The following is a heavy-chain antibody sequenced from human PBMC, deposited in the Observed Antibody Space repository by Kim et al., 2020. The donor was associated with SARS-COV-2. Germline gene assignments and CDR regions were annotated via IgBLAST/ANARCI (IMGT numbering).Heavy chain of an antibody. Sequence: NPSLKSRVTMSFDTSKNQFSLRLTSASAADTAIYYCAKVIGSGTSWYDYWGQGALVTVYS. D-gene: IGHD6-25*01. J-gene: IGHJ4*02. V-gene: IGHV4-4*07. CDR3: AKVIGSGTSWYDY.